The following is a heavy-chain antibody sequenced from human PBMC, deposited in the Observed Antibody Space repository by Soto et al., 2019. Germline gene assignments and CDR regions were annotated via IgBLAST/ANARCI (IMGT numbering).Heavy chain of an antibody. CDR2: IIPIFSTP. D-gene: IGHD2-2*01. J-gene: IGHJ6*02. CDR3: ARDALWSSTSYGYYYYGMDV. V-gene: IGHV1-69*01. CDR1: GGTFSSYA. Sequence: QVQLVQSGAEVKKPGSSVKVSCKASGGTFSSYAISWVRQAPGQGLEWMGGIIPIFSTPNYAQKFQGGVTITADESTSTAYMELSSLRSEDTAVYYCARDALWSSTSYGYYYYGMDVWGQGTTVTVSS.